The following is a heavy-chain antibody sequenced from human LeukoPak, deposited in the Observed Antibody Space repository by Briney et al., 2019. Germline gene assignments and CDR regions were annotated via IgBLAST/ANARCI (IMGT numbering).Heavy chain of an antibody. D-gene: IGHD2-2*02. CDR2: ISGSGGST. CDR3: ATPQPPDTSPFDY. Sequence: GGSLRLSCAASGFTFSSYAMSRVRQAPGKGLEWVSAISGSGGSTYYADSVKGRFTISRDNSKNTLYLQMNSLRAEDTAVYYCATPQPPDTSPFDYWGQGTLVTVSS. J-gene: IGHJ4*02. CDR1: GFTFSSYA. V-gene: IGHV3-23*01.